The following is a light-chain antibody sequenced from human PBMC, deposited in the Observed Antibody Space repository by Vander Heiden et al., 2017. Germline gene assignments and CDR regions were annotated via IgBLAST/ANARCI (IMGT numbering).Light chain of an antibody. V-gene: IGKV3-20*01. CDR1: QSVSSSY. Sequence: IVLTQSPGTLSFSPGERATLSCRASQSVSSSYLAWYQQKPGQAPRLLIYGASSRATGIPDRFSGSGSGTDFTLTISRLEPEDFAVYYCQQDGSSRITFGGGTKVEIK. CDR2: GAS. CDR3: QQDGSSRIT. J-gene: IGKJ4*01.